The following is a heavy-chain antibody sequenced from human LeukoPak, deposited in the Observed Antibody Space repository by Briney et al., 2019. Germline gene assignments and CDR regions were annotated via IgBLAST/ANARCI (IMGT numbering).Heavy chain of an antibody. J-gene: IGHJ4*02. CDR1: GFTVSSNY. CDR3: ARGPLAVAGKDY. CDR2: IYSGGST. Sequence: PGGSLRLSCAASGFTVSSNYMSWVRQAPGKGLEWVSVIYSGGSTYYADSVKGRFTIYRDNSKNTLYLQMNSRRAEDTAVYYCARGPLAVAGKDYWGQGTLVTVSS. V-gene: IGHV3-66*01. D-gene: IGHD6-19*01.